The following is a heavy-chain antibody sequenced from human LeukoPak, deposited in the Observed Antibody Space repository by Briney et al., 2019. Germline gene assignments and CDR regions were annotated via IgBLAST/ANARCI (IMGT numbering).Heavy chain of an antibody. J-gene: IGHJ4*02. CDR2: INPSGGST. D-gene: IGHD5-12*01. CDR3: ARVPPSGYVDWGPQGPSYYFDY. CDR1: GYTFTSYY. Sequence: ASVKVSCKASGYTFTSYYMHWVRQAPGQGLEWMGIINPSGGSTSYAQKFQGRVTMTRDTSTSTVYMELSSLRSEDTAVYYCARVPPSGYVDWGPQGPSYYFDYWGQGSLVTVSS. V-gene: IGHV1-46*01.